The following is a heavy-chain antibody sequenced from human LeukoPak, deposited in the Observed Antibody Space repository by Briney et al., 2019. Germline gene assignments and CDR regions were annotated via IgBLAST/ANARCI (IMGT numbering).Heavy chain of an antibody. J-gene: IGHJ4*02. CDR1: GGPFSSYA. CDR2: IIPIFGTA. V-gene: IGHV1-69*01. CDR3: ARDVYSSGWRYYFDY. Sequence: GSSVQVSCKASGGPFSSYAISWVRQAPGQGLEWMGGIIPIFGTANYAQKFQGRVTITADESTSTAYMELSSLRSEDTAVYYCARDVYSSGWRYYFDYWGQGTLVTVSS. D-gene: IGHD6-19*01.